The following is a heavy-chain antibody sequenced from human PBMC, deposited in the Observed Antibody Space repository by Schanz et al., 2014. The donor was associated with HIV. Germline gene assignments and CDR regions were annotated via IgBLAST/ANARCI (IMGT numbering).Heavy chain of an antibody. V-gene: IGHV3-33*01. D-gene: IGHD6-6*01. Sequence: QVHLVESGGGVVQPGRSLRLSCAASGFTFSRFGMHWVRQAPAKGLEWVAVIWYDGSNKYYADSVKGRFTISRDNSKNTLYLQMNSLRAEDTALYYCASTVYPDSSSSDYYYGMDVWGQGTTVTVSS. CDR2: IWYDGSNK. CDR3: ASTVYPDSSSSDYYYGMDV. CDR1: GFTFSRFG. J-gene: IGHJ6*02.